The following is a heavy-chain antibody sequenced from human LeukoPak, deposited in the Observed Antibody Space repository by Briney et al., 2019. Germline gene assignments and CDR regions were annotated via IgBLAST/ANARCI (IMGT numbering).Heavy chain of an antibody. J-gene: IGHJ4*02. V-gene: IGHV3-23*01. D-gene: IGHD6-19*01. CDR2: ISGSGGST. Sequence: AGGSLRHSCAASGFTFRWYAMRGVRPAPGKGVEGVSAISGSGGSTYYADSLEGRCTISRDNTKKTLDLQMYSPSRGDTREYLCAKDRALTQYSSGSIVDYSGPGTPVTLS. CDR1: GFTFRWYA. CDR3: AKDRALTQYSSGSIVDY.